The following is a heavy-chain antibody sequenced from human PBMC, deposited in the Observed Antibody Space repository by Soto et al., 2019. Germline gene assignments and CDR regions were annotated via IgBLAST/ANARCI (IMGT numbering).Heavy chain of an antibody. CDR1: GDTFSNQA. CDR2: IIPLFDSA. J-gene: IGHJ4*02. Sequence: QVHLVQSGTEVKKPGSSVKVSCKTSGDTFSNQAISWVRQAPGQGLEWMGGIIPLFDSASYAQRSHDRVTIPADKFTNTVYMELRSLTSEDTAVYYCAASTFQSGVSGYFHLDHWCQGTLVTVSS. D-gene: IGHD3-3*01. V-gene: IGHV1-69*06. CDR3: AASTFQSGVSGYFHLDH.